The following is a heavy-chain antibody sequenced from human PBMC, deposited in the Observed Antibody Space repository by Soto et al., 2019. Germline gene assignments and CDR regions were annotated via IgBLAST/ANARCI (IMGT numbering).Heavy chain of an antibody. CDR2: LNSDGSTT. J-gene: IGHJ4*02. D-gene: IGHD1-1*01. CDR1: GFTFSNYC. V-gene: IGHV3-74*01. CDR3: VRGIGTTGTDY. Sequence: EVQLVESGGVLLQPGGSLRLSCAASGFTFSNYCMHWARQAPGKGLVWVSRLNSDGSTTSYADSVKGRFTISRDNAKNTLYLQMNSLGDEDTAVYYCVRGIGTTGTDYWGQGTLVTVSS.